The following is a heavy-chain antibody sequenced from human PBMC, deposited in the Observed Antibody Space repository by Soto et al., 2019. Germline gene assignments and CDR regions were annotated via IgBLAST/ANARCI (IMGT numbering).Heavy chain of an antibody. CDR3: TTGIYYDILTGYHDVAF. J-gene: IGHJ4*03. Sequence: PAGSLRLSCAASRFNLSNSWMTWVRQPAGKGLQWVGRSKSKTDVGTEDYSAPVKGRFTISRDDSTNTVYLQMNSLKPAETAVYYCTTGIYYDILTGYHDVAFWGQGTLVTVSS. V-gene: IGHV3-15*01. CDR1: RFNLSNSW. D-gene: IGHD3-9*01. CDR2: SKSKTDVGTE.